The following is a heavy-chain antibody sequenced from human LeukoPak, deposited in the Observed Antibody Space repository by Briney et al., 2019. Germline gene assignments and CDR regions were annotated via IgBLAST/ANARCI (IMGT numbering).Heavy chain of an antibody. CDR3: ARSNIVATIDYFDY. J-gene: IGHJ4*02. Sequence: SGGSLRLSCAASGFTFSSYWMSWVRQAPGKGLEWVANIKQDGSEKYYVDSVKGRFTISRDNVKNSLYLQMNSLRAEDTAVYYCARSNIVATIDYFDYWGQGTLVTVSS. D-gene: IGHD5-12*01. V-gene: IGHV3-7*01. CDR2: IKQDGSEK. CDR1: GFTFSSYW.